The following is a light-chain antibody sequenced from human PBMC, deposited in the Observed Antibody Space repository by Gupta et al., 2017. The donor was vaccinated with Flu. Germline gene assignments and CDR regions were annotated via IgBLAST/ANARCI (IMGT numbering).Light chain of an antibody. V-gene: IGKV1-5*03. CDR3: QHLYT. Sequence: DIQMTQSPSTLSASVGDRVTITCRASQSISSWLAWYQQKPGKAPMLLIYKASSLESGVPSRFSGSGSVTEFTLTIRSLQPDDFATYYCQHLYTFGQGTKLEIK. CDR2: KAS. J-gene: IGKJ2*01. CDR1: QSISSW.